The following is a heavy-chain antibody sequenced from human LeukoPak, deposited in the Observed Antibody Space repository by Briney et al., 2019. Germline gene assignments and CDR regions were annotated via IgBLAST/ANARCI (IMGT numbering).Heavy chain of an antibody. CDR3: ASPIPKYSGSPPPG. CDR1: GYTVTGYY. J-gene: IGHJ4*02. CDR2: INPNSGGT. D-gene: IGHD1-26*01. Sequence: ASVKVSCKASGYTVTGYYMHWVRQAPGQGLEWMGWINPNSGGTNYAQKFQGRVTMTRDTSISTAYMELSRLRSDDTAVYYCASPIPKYSGSPPPGWGQGTLVTVSS. V-gene: IGHV1-2*02.